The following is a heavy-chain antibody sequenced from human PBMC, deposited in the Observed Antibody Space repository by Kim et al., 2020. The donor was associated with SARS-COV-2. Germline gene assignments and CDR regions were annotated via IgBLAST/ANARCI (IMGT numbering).Heavy chain of an antibody. Sequence: ASVKVSCKVSGYTLTELSMHWVRQAPGKGLEWMGGFDPEDGETIYAQKFQGRVTMTEDTSTDTAYMELSSLRSEDTAVYYCATGRYDFWSGYYYYYGMDVWGQGTTVTVSS. V-gene: IGHV1-24*01. CDR3: ATGRYDFWSGYYYYYGMDV. CDR2: FDPEDGET. J-gene: IGHJ6*02. D-gene: IGHD3-3*01. CDR1: GYTLTELS.